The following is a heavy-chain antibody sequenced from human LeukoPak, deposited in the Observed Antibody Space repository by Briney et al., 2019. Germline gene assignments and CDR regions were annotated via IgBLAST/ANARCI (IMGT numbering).Heavy chain of an antibody. V-gene: IGHV3-30*18. D-gene: IGHD1-1*01. CDR2: FSADGINI. CDR3: AKAAVYSVNWTPFDD. CDR1: GFPFSIYG. Sequence: GRSLRLSCAASGFPFSIYGMHWDRQAPGKGLEWVALFSADGINIYYADSVKGRFTISRDNSKNMLYLQMNSLRAEDTAVYYCAKAAVYSVNWTPFDDWGLGTFVTVSS. J-gene: IGHJ4*02.